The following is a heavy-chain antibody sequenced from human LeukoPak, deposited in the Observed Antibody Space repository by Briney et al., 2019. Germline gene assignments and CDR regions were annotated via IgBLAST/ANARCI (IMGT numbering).Heavy chain of an antibody. CDR2: ISSSSSYI. Sequence: GGSLRLSCAASGFTFSSYSMNWVRQAPGKGLEWVSSISSSSSYIYYADSVKGRFTISRDNAKNSLYLQMNSLRAEDTAVYYCARGSRYSDVFDYWGQGTLVTVSS. CDR3: ARGSRYSDVFDY. J-gene: IGHJ4*02. V-gene: IGHV3-21*01. CDR1: GFTFSSYS. D-gene: IGHD2-15*01.